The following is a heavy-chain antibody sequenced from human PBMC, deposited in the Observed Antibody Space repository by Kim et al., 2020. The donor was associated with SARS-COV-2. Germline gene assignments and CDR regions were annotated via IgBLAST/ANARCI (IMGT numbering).Heavy chain of an antibody. Sequence: GGSLRLSCAVSGFSVNSNYMRWVRQAPGKGLEWVSVIYSGGSTYYADSVKGRFTISRDKSKNTLYLQMNSLRAEDTAVYYCARDQVRTWPYYYYGMDVWGQGTTVTVSS. CDR1: GFSVNSNY. J-gene: IGHJ6*02. CDR2: IYSGGST. CDR3: ARDQVRTWPYYYYGMDV. V-gene: IGHV3-53*01.